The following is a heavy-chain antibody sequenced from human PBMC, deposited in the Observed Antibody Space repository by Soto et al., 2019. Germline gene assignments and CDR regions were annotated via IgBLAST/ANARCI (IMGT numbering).Heavy chain of an antibody. J-gene: IGHJ6*02. CDR2: ISSSSSYI. CDR3: ARDTIVVGPARRGSYYYGMDV. CDR1: GFLFCIYS. Sequence: GSQRLFCAASGFLFCIYSMNWVRQAPGKGLEWVSSISSSSSYIYYADSVKGRFAISRDNAKNSLYLQMNSLRAEDRAVYYCARDTIVVGPARRGSYYYGMDVWGQGTTVTVSS. V-gene: IGHV3-21*01. D-gene: IGHD2-2*01.